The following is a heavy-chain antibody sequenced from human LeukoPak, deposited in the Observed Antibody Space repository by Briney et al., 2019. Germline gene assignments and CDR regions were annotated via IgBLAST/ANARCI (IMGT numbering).Heavy chain of an antibody. CDR1: GFIFSSYS. J-gene: IGHJ4*02. CDR2: ISSSSSYI. D-gene: IGHD6-13*01. CDR3: ARDGIAAAGFYYFDY. Sequence: GGSLRLSCAASGFIFSSYSMNWVRQAPGKGLEWVSSISSSSSYIYYADSVKGRFTISRDNAKNSLYLQMNSLRAEDTAVYNCARDGIAAAGFYYFDYWRQGTLVTVSS. V-gene: IGHV3-21*01.